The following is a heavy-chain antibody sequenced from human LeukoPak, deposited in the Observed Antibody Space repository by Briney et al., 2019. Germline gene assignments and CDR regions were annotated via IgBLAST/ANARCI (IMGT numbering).Heavy chain of an antibody. J-gene: IGHJ4*02. CDR1: GPSISSYY. CDR2: TYYSGST. CDR3: ARHSPATPYYDILTGYYSPSFDY. V-gene: IGHV4-59*08. D-gene: IGHD3-9*01. Sequence: SSETLSLTCPLSGPSISSYYWSWIRQPPGKGLEWIGYTYYSGSTNYNPSLKSRVTISVDTSKNQFSLKLSSVTAADTAVYYCARHSPATPYYDILTGYYSPSFDYWGQGTLVTVSS.